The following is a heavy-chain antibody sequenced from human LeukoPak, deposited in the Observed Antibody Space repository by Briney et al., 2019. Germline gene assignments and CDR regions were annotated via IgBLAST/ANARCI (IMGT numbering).Heavy chain of an antibody. CDR3: ARSPLLYSYGSFDY. CDR2: IYYSGST. CDR1: GGSISSYY. V-gene: IGHV4-59*08. Sequence: SETLSLTRTVSGGSISSYYWSWIRQPPGKGLEWIGYIYYSGSTNYNPSLKSRVTISVDTSKNQFSLKLSSVTAADTAVYYCARSPLLYSYGSFDYWGQGTLVTVSS. D-gene: IGHD5-18*01. J-gene: IGHJ4*02.